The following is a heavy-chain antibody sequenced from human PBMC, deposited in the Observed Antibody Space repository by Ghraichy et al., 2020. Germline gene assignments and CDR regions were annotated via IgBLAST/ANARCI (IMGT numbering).Heavy chain of an antibody. CDR2: IGVGGKRR. Sequence: GGSLRLSCTASGFTFKNYAMTWVRQAPGKGPEWVSAIGVGGKRRDYVDAVKGRFTISRDDSRNTLYLQMTSLRVEDTAVYYCAKDLGSYKGVYDPLDIWGPGIVVTGFS. D-gene: IGHD3-10*01. V-gene: IGHV3-23*01. CDR3: AKDLGSYKGVYDPLDI. J-gene: IGHJ3*02. CDR1: GFTFKNYA.